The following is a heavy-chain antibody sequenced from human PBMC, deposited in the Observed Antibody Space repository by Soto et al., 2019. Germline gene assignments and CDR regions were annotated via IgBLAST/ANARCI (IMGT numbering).Heavy chain of an antibody. J-gene: IGHJ6*02. CDR1: GGTFSSYA. V-gene: IGHV1-69*13. D-gene: IGHD5-18*01. Sequence: SVKVSCKASGGTFSSYAISWVRQAPGQGLEWMGGIIPIFGTANYAQKFQGRVTITADESTSTAYMELSSLRSEDTAVYYCARARDTAMGPEKNYYYYGMDVWGQGTTVTVSS. CDR2: IIPIFGTA. CDR3: ARARDTAMGPEKNYYYYGMDV.